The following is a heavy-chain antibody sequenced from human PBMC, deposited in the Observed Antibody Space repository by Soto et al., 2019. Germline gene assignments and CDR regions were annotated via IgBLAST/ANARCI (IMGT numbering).Heavy chain of an antibody. CDR2: IYYSGTT. J-gene: IGHJ6*02. V-gene: IGHV4-31*03. CDR3: AASCVACGGFNYYGMDV. Sequence: QVQLQESGPGLVKPSQTLSLTCTVSGGSISSGGYYWYWIRQHPGKGLEWIGYIYYSGTTYYNPSLKSRVTISVATAKNQCSLKLSSVTAADTAVYYCAASCVACGGFNYYGMDVWGQGTTVTVS. D-gene: IGHD2-21*01. CDR1: GGSISSGGYY.